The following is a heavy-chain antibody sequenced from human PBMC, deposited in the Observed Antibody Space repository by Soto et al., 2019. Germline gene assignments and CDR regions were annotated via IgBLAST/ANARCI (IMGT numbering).Heavy chain of an antibody. D-gene: IGHD2-15*01. Sequence: GGSLRLSCAASGFTFSSYWMSWVRQAPGKGLEWVANIKQDGSEKYYVDSVKGRFTISRDNAKNSLYLQINSLRAEDTAVYYCARTMVVAASDYWGQGTLVTVSS. J-gene: IGHJ4*02. CDR1: GFTFSSYW. CDR2: IKQDGSEK. V-gene: IGHV3-7*01. CDR3: ARTMVVAASDY.